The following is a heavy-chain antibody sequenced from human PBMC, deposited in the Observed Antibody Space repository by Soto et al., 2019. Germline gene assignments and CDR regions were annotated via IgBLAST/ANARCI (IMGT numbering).Heavy chain of an antibody. V-gene: IGHV4-39*01. CDR1: VGAVSRFAYY. CDR3: ARRERYYGSPGWFDP. Sequence: PSEPLSLPCPVSVGAVSRFAYYWCWVPHRRGKGLEWIGTVYYNGNTYYNPSLKSRVTISVDTAKNQFSLNLRSVTAADTAIYFCARRERYYGSPGWFDPWGQGTLVTVSS. D-gene: IGHD3-10*01. CDR2: VYYNGNT. J-gene: IGHJ5*02.